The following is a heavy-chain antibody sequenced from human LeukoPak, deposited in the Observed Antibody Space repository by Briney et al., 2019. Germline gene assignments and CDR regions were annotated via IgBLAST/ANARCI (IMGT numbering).Heavy chain of an antibody. CDR1: GGSFSSGGYY. CDR3: ARGVVVPAAIPVYYFDY. J-gene: IGHJ4*02. CDR2: IYYSGST. D-gene: IGHD2-2*01. V-gene: IGHV4-31*03. Sequence: PSQTLSLTCTVSGGSFSSGGYYWSWIRQHPGKGLEWIRYIYYSGSTYYNPSLKSRVTISVDTSKNQFSLKLSSVTAADTAVYYCARGVVVPAAIPVYYFDYWGQGTLVTVSS.